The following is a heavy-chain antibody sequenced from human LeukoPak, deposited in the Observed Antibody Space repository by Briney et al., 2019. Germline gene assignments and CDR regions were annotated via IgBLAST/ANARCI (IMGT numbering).Heavy chain of an antibody. CDR1: GGSSSSSSYS. D-gene: IGHD5-12*01. J-gene: IGHJ6*03. Sequence: PSETLSLTCTVSGGSSSSSSYSWGWIRQTPGKGLEWIGSIHYSGSTYYNPSLKSRVTISVDTSKNQFPLNLSSVTAADTAVYYCPRVIGDYYYYYMDVWGKGTTVTVSS. CDR3: PRVIGDYYYYYMDV. CDR2: IHYSGST. V-gene: IGHV4-39*06.